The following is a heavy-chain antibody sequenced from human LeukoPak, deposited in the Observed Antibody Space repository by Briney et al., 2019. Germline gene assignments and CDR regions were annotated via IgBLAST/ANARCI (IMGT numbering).Heavy chain of an antibody. CDR2: INHSGST. CDR1: GGSFSGYY. V-gene: IGHV4-34*01. J-gene: IGHJ5*02. CDR3: ARRSIVVVPAAWFDP. Sequence: SETLSLTCAVYGGSFSGYYWSWIRQPPGKGLEWIGEINHSGSTNYNPSFKSRVTISGDTSKNQFSLKLSSVTAADTAVYYCARRSIVVVPAAWFDPWGQGTLVTVSA. D-gene: IGHD2-2*01.